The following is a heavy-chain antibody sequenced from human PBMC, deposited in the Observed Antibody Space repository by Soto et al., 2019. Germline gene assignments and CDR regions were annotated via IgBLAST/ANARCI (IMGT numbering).Heavy chain of an antibody. CDR2: ISAYNGNT. Sequence: ASVKVSCKASGYTFTSYGISWVRQAPGQGLEWMGWISAYNGNTNYAQKLQGRVTMTTDTSTSTAYMELRSLRSDDTAVYYCARVIEGLRPNYYFDYWGQGTLVTVSS. D-gene: IGHD3-3*01. J-gene: IGHJ4*02. V-gene: IGHV1-18*01. CDR1: GYTFTSYG. CDR3: ARVIEGLRPNYYFDY.